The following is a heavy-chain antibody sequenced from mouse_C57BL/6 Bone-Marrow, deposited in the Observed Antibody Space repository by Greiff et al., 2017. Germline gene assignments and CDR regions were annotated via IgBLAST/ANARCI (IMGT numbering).Heavy chain of an antibody. CDR1: GYTFTSYG. CDR3: ARYDYYYAMGY. CDR2: IYPRSGNT. J-gene: IGHJ4*01. Sequence: VHLVESGAELARPGASVKLSCKASGYTFTSYGISWVKQRTGQGLEWIGEIYPRSGNTYYNEKFKGKATLTADKSSSTAYMELRSLTSEDSAVYFCARYDYYYAMGYWGQGTSVTVSS. D-gene: IGHD2-4*01. V-gene: IGHV1-81*01.